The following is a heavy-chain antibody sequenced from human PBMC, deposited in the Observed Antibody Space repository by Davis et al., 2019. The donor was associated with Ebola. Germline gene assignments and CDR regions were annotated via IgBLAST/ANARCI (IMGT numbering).Heavy chain of an antibody. CDR2: INPNSGGT. D-gene: IGHD3-3*01. V-gene: IGHV1-2*06. J-gene: IGHJ4*02. CDR3: ARETRFLEWTHDY. Sequence: AASVKVSCKASGYTFTNYYMHWVRQAPGQGLEWMGRINPNSGGTNYAQKFQGRVTMTRDTSISTAYMELRRLRSDDTAVYYCARETRFLEWTHDYWGQGTLVTVSS. CDR1: GYTFTNYY.